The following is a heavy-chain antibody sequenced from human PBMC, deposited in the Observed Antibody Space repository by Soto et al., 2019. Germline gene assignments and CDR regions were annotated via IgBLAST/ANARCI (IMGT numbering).Heavy chain of an antibody. CDR3: AKGDNLGPKTGYAFDP. J-gene: IGHJ5*02. Sequence: SQTLSLTCAISGDSVSSNTASWNWIRQSPSRGLEWLGRTYFRSKWYNDYAVSVKSRIIINPDTSNNQFSLQLNSVTPEDTAVYFCAKGDNLGPKTGYAFDPWGQGIMVTFS. V-gene: IGHV6-1*01. CDR1: GDSVSSNTAS. CDR2: TYFRSKWYN. D-gene: IGHD5-12*01.